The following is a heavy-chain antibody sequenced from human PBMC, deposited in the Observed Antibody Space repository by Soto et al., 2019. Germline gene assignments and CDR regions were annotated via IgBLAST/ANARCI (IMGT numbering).Heavy chain of an antibody. Sequence: QLQLQESGSGLVKPSQTLSLTCAVSGGSISSGYSWSWIRQPPGKGLEWIGYIYHSGSTYYNPSLKSRVTMTVDRSENQFSLKLSSVTAADTAVYYCARSSVRPDYYYGMDVWGQGTTVTVSS. J-gene: IGHJ6*02. CDR2: IYHSGST. D-gene: IGHD3-16*01. CDR3: ARSSVRPDYYYGMDV. V-gene: IGHV4-30-2*01. CDR1: GGSISSGYS.